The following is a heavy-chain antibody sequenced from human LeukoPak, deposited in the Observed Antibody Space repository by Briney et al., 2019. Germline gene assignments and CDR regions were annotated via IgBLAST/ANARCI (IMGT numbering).Heavy chain of an antibody. CDR3: ARRRQITFYSPYAFDM. CDR1: GGSFSGYL. J-gene: IGHJ3*02. CDR2: INYNGENT. V-gene: IGHV4-34*01. D-gene: IGHD2/OR15-2a*01. Sequence: SETLSLTCAVSGGSFSGYLWSWIRQPPGKGLEWIGEINYNGENTNYNPSLKSRVSISVDASKNQFSLRLSSLTAADTAVYYCARRRQITFYSPYAFDMWGQGTMVTVSS.